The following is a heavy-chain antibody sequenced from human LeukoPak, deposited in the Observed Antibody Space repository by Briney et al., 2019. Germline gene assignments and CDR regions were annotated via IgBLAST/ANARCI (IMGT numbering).Heavy chain of an antibody. Sequence: PGGSLRLSCAASGFTFSDYYMSWIRQAPGKGLEWVSYISSSGSTIYYADSVKGRFTISRDNSKNTLCLQMNSLRAEDTAVYYCAKGKVVVVPAAIIYPDYYMDDWGKGTTVTVSS. CDR1: GFTFSDYY. J-gene: IGHJ6*03. D-gene: IGHD2-2*01. CDR2: ISSSGSTI. V-gene: IGHV3-11*01. CDR3: AKGKVVVVPAAIIYPDYYMDD.